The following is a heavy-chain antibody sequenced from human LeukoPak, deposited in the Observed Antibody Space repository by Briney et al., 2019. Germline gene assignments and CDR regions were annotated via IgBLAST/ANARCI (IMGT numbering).Heavy chain of an antibody. J-gene: IGHJ4*02. CDR2: ISSSSSYI. CDR1: GFTFSSYS. D-gene: IGHD3-3*01. V-gene: IGHV3-21*01. CDR3: ARDLSSKAYYDFWSGGQYYFDY. Sequence: GGSLRLSCAASGFTFSSYSMNWVRQAPGEGLEWVSSISSSSSYIYYADSVKGRFTISRYNATNSLYLQMNSLRAEDTAVYYCARDLSSKAYYDFWSGGQYYFDYWGQGTLVTVSS.